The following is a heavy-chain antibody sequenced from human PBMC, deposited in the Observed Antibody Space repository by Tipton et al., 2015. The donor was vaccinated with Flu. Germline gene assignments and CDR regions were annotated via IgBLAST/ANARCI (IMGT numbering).Heavy chain of an antibody. Sequence: LRLSCTVSGGSISSGGYYWSWIRQHPGKGLEWIGYIYYSGSTYYNPSLKSRVTISVDTSKNQFSLKLSSVTAADTAVYYCAREGPRTATYYGMDVWGQGTTVTVSS. CDR1: GGSISSGGYY. D-gene: IGHD5-18*01. CDR2: IYYSGST. CDR3: AREGPRTATYYGMDV. V-gene: IGHV4-31*03. J-gene: IGHJ6*02.